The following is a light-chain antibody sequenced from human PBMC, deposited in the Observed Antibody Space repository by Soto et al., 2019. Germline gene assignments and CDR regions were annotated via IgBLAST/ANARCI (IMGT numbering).Light chain of an antibody. CDR3: QQSYSTPPGT. Sequence: DIQMTQSPSSLSASVGDRVTITCRASQSISTYLIWYQQKPGKAPKLLIYATSSLQSGVPSRFSGSGSGTDFTLTISSLQPEDFATYYCQQSYSTPPGTFGQGTKVDIQ. J-gene: IGKJ1*01. V-gene: IGKV1-39*01. CDR2: ATS. CDR1: QSISTY.